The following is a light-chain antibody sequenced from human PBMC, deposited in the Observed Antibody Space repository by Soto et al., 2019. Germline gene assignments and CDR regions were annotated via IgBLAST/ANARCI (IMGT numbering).Light chain of an antibody. CDR1: QSVRSNF. V-gene: IGKV3-20*01. Sequence: IVMTQSPGTLSLSPGERLTLSWKASQSVRSNFLAWYQQQPGQAPRLLIYGASNRATGIPDRLSGSGSGTDFTLTITRLEPEDFAMYYCQRYDSFRTFGQGTKVDIK. CDR2: GAS. CDR3: QRYDSFRT. J-gene: IGKJ1*01.